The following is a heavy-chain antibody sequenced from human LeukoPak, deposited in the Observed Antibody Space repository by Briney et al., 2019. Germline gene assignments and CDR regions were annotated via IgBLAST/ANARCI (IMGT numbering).Heavy chain of an antibody. J-gene: IGHJ4*02. V-gene: IGHV3-48*04. CDR1: GFTFSTYA. CDR2: ISSSSSTI. CDR3: ARDQYDILTGDEYYFDY. Sequence: TGGSLRLSCAASGFTFSTYAMNWVRQAPGKGLEWVSYISSSSSTIYYADSVKGRFTISRDNAKNSLYLQMNSLRAEDTAVYYCARDQYDILTGDEYYFDYWGQGTLVTVSS. D-gene: IGHD3-9*01.